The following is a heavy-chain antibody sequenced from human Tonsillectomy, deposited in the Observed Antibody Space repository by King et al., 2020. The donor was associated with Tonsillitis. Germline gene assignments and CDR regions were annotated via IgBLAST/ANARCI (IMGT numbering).Heavy chain of an antibody. Sequence: VQLVESGGGLVKPGGSLRLSCVASGFTFSDYYMSWIRQAPGKGLEWVSYITTSGSTIYYADSVKGRFTISRDNAKNSLYLQMNSLRAEDTAVYYCARGLWFEQLFGVDGFDIWGQGTMVTLSS. D-gene: IGHD3-10*01. CDR3: ARGLWFEQLFGVDGFDI. V-gene: IGHV3-11*01. CDR2: ITTSGSTI. J-gene: IGHJ3*02. CDR1: GFTFSDYY.